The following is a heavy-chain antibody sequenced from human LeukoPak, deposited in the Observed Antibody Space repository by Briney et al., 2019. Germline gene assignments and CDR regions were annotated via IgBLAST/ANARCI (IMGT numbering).Heavy chain of an antibody. J-gene: IGHJ6*03. D-gene: IGHD6-6*01. CDR3: ARGLIQEYSSSAAYYYYMEV. CDR2: FIPLFCPT. CDR1: GRTFSIYA. Sequence: SVKVSCRASGRTFSIYAISWVRQAPRQGREWMVGFIPLFCPTTYTEKFQGRVTITTDESTSTAYMELSSPRYEDTSVYCCARGLIQEYSSSAAYYYYMEVWGKGTTVTVSS. V-gene: IGHV1-69*05.